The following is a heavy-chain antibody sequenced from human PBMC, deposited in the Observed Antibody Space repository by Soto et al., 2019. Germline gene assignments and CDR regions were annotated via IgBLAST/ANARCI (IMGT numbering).Heavy chain of an antibody. CDR3: AKIAVAENPWRSDAFDI. Sequence: PGGSLRLSCAASGFTFSSYAMSWVRQAPGKGLEWVSAISGSGGSTYYADSVKGRFTISRDNSKNTLYLQMNSLRAEDTAVYYCAKIAVAENPWRSDAFDIWGQGTMVTVS. D-gene: IGHD6-19*01. J-gene: IGHJ3*02. V-gene: IGHV3-23*01. CDR1: GFTFSSYA. CDR2: ISGSGGST.